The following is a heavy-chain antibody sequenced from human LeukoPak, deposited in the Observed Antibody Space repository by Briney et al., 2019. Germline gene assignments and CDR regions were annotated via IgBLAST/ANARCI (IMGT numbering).Heavy chain of an antibody. J-gene: IGHJ4*02. D-gene: IGHD7-27*01. Sequence: SETLSLTCTVSSGSISSSSYYWGWIRKPPGKGLEWIGSIYYSGSTYYNPSLKSRVTISVDTSMNQFSLKLSSVTAPDTAVYYCARSSRTGGFDYWGQGTLVTVSS. CDR1: SGSISSSSYY. CDR2: IYYSGST. CDR3: ARSSRTGGFDY. V-gene: IGHV4-39*01.